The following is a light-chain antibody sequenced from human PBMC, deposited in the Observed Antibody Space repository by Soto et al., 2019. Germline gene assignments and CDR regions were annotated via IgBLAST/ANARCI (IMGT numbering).Light chain of an antibody. J-gene: IGLJ2*01. V-gene: IGLV2-14*01. CDR1: GSDVGGYNY. CDR3: SSYTSSSTRVV. Sequence: QSVLTQPASVSGSPGQSITISCTGTGSDVGGYNYVSWYQQHPGKAPKLMIYEVSNRPSGVSNRFSGSKSGNTASLTISGLQAEDEADYYCSSYTSSSTRVVFGGGTKLTVL. CDR2: EVS.